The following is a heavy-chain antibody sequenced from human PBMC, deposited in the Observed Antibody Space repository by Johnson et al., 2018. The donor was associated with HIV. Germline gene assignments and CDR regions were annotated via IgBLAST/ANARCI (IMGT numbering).Heavy chain of an antibody. CDR1: GFTFSSYG. CDR2: IYSGGST. J-gene: IGHJ3*01. D-gene: IGHD6-19*01. CDR3: ARRRGEGWFLDLDAFDV. V-gene: IGHV3-NL1*01. Sequence: QVQVVESGGGVVQPGRSLRLSCAASGFTFSSYGMHWVRQAQGKGLEWVSVIYSGGSTYYADSVKGRFTISRDNSKNSLYLQMNSLSADDMAVYYCARRRGEGWFLDLDAFDVWGQGTMVTVSS.